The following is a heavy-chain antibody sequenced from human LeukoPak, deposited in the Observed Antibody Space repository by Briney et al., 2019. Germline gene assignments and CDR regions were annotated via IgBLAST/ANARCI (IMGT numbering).Heavy chain of an antibody. V-gene: IGHV4-34*01. CDR3: ARGLLGLEWLTANWFDP. CDR2: INHSGST. CDR1: GGSFSGYY. D-gene: IGHD3-3*01. Sequence: PSETLSLTCAVYGGSFSGYYWSWIRQPPGKGLEWIGEINHSGSTNYNPSLKSRVTISVDTSKNQFSLKLSSVTAADTAVYYCARGLLGLEWLTANWFDPWGQGTLVTVPS. J-gene: IGHJ5*02.